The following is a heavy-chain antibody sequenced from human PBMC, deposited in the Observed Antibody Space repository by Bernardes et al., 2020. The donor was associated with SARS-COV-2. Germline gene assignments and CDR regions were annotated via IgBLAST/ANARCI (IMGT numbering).Heavy chain of an antibody. CDR3: ARHWLATIDN. CDR1: GFTISDYS. V-gene: IGHV3-64*01. Sequence: GGSLRLSCAASGFTISDYSMHWVRQAPGKGLEYVSTLSTNGGSTYYANSVRGRFTISRDDSKNTLYLQMGSLRAEDMALYYCARHWLATIDNLGQGTLVTVSS. CDR2: LSTNGGST. D-gene: IGHD6-19*01. J-gene: IGHJ4*02.